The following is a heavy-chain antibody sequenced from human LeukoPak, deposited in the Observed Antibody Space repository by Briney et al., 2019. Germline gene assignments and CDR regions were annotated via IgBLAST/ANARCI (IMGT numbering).Heavy chain of an antibody. V-gene: IGHV3-33*01. Sequence: PGNSLRLSCAASGFTFSTYGMHWVRQAPGKGLEWVAVIWDEGSNRDYAESVKGRFTISRDNSKNALYLQMNSLRAEDTAVYYCARGPYGSGFLNWFDPWGQGTLVTVSS. CDR2: IWDEGSNR. CDR3: ARGPYGSGFLNWFDP. D-gene: IGHD3-10*01. J-gene: IGHJ5*02. CDR1: GFTFSTYG.